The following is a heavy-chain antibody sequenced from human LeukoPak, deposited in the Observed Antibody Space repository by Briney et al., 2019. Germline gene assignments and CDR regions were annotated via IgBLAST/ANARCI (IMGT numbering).Heavy chain of an antibody. CDR3: ARYDGGSGPFDY. CDR2: LYSGGNT. J-gene: IGHJ4*02. V-gene: IGHV3-53*01. CDR1: GFTVSSNY. Sequence: GGSLRLSCAVSGFTVSSNYMSWVRQAPGKGLEWVSVLYSGGNTYYPHSVKGQFTISRHNSKNTLYLQINSLRAEDTAVYYCARYDGGSGPFDYWGQGTLVTVSS. D-gene: IGHD3-10*01.